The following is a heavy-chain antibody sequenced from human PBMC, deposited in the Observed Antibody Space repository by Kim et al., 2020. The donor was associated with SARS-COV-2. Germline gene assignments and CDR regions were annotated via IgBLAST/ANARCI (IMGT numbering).Heavy chain of an antibody. Sequence: GGSLRLSCAASGFTFSSYGMHWVRQAPGKGLEWVAAISYDGSNKYYADSVKGRFTISRDNSKNTLYLKRNSPRAEDTAVYYCAKDYYGGGGAFDIWGQGTMVSVSS. CDR2: ISYDGSNK. V-gene: IGHV3-30*18. CDR1: GFTFSSYG. CDR3: AKDYYGGGGAFDI. D-gene: IGHD3-22*01. J-gene: IGHJ3*02.